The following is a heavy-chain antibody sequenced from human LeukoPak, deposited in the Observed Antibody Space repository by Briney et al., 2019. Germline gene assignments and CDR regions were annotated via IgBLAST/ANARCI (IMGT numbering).Heavy chain of an antibody. Sequence: PGGSLRLSCAASGFTFSDYYMSWIRQAPGKGLEGVSYISSSGSTIYYADSVKGRFTISRDNAKNSLYLQMNSLRAEDTAVYYCASGVLVATFNGMDVWGQGTTVTVSS. D-gene: IGHD5-12*01. CDR3: ASGVLVATFNGMDV. V-gene: IGHV3-11*01. CDR2: ISSSGSTI. CDR1: GFTFSDYY. J-gene: IGHJ6*02.